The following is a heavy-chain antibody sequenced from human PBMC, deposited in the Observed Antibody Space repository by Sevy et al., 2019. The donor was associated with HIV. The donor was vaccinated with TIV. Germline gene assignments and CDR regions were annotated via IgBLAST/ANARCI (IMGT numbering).Heavy chain of an antibody. CDR3: ARASHISGAYTNDY. D-gene: IGHD2-21*01. CDR2: INPNTGGT. J-gene: IGHJ4*02. Sequence: ASVKVSCRASGYSFTGYYIHWVRQAPGQDLQWMGWINPNTGGTEFAQKFRGRVAMTRDTSTSTSYMELSRLRSDDAAVYYCARASHISGAYTNDYWGQGTLVTVSS. V-gene: IGHV1-2*02. CDR1: GYSFTGYY.